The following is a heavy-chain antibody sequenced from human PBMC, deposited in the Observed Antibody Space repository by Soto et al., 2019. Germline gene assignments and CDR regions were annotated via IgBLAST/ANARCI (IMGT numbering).Heavy chain of an antibody. Sequence: EVQLVESGGGLVQPGGSLRLSCAASGFTFSSYSMNWVRQAPGKGLEWVSYISSSSSTIYYADSVKGRFTISRDNAKNSLYLQMNSLRAEDTAVYYCARADSGYAHGYYYYGMDVWGVVTTVTVSS. CDR3: ARADSGYAHGYYYYGMDV. CDR1: GFTFSSYS. D-gene: IGHD5-12*01. J-gene: IGHJ6*04. CDR2: ISSSSSTI. V-gene: IGHV3-48*01.